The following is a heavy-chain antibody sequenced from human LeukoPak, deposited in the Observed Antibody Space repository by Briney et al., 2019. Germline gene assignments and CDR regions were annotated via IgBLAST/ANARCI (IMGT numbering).Heavy chain of an antibody. CDR1: GFTFSSYG. D-gene: IGHD3-22*01. V-gene: IGHV3-33*01. CDR3: ARERQAGKALLYYDSNGGNAFDI. J-gene: IGHJ3*02. CDR2: IWYDGSNK. Sequence: TGGSLRLSCAASGFTFSSYGMHWVRQAPGKGLEWVAVIWYDGSNKYYADSVKGRFTISRDNSKNTLYLQMNSLRAEDTAVYYCARERQAGKALLYYDSNGGNAFDIWGQGTMVTVSS.